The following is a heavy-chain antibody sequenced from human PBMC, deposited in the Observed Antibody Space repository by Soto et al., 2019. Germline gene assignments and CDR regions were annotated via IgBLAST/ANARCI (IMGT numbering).Heavy chain of an antibody. D-gene: IGHD1-26*01. J-gene: IGHJ4*02. CDR2: IWYDGSNK. Sequence: GGSLRLSCAASGFTFSSYGMHWVRQAPGKGLEWVAVIWYDGSNKYYADSVKGRFTISRDNSKNTLYLQMNSLRAEDTAVYYCARDVYSGSYSFLPDYWGQGTLVTVSS. CDR1: GFTFSSYG. CDR3: ARDVYSGSYSFLPDY. V-gene: IGHV3-33*01.